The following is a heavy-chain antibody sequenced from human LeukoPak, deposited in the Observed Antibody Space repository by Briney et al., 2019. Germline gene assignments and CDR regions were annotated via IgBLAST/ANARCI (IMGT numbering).Heavy chain of an antibody. Sequence: ASVKVSCKASGFTFTSSAMQWVRQARGQRLEWIGWIVVGSGNTNYAQKVQERVTITRDMSTSTAYMELSSLRSEDTAVYNCAADGGDYGDYVFDYWGQGTLVTVSS. J-gene: IGHJ4*02. V-gene: IGHV1-58*02. D-gene: IGHD4-17*01. CDR1: GFTFTSSA. CDR2: IVVGSGNT. CDR3: AADGGDYGDYVFDY.